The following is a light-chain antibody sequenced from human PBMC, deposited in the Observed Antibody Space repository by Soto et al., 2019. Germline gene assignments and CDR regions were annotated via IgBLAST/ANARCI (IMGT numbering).Light chain of an antibody. J-gene: IGLJ3*02. CDR3: QSYDSGLSGHWV. V-gene: IGLV1-44*01. Sequence: QSVLTQPPSASGTPGQRVTISCSGSSFNIGSNTVNWYQQLPGTAPKLLIYDNTHRPSGVPNRFSGSKSGTSASLAITGLQAEDEADYYCQSYDSGLSGHWVFGGGTKLTVL. CDR2: DNT. CDR1: SFNIGSNT.